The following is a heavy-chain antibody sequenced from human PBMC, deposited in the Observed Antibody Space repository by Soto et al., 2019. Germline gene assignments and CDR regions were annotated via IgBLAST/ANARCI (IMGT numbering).Heavy chain of an antibody. D-gene: IGHD3-3*01. CDR1: GGSISSSNYY. J-gene: IGHJ6*02. Sequence: SETLSLTCTVSGGSISSSNYYWGWIRQPPGKGLEWIGSIYYSGRTYYNPSLKRRVTISVDTSRNQFSLNLPSVTAADTAVYYCARGVAREPAHYYYGMDVWGQGTTVTVSS. CDR3: ARGVAREPAHYYYGMDV. CDR2: IYYSGRT. V-gene: IGHV4-39*01.